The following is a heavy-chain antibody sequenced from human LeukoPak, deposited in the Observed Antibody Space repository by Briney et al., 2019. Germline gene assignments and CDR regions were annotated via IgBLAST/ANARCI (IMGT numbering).Heavy chain of an antibody. J-gene: IGHJ4*02. Sequence: SETLSLTCTASGGSISSRSYNWGWNRQPTGQGLEWPGSINYSGSNYYNPSLKIRITIYAAKTTNHFSIKLSSVTAADTAVYYCARLNIVVVPAASFDYWGQGTLVTVAS. CDR1: GGSISSRSYN. CDR3: ARLNIVVVPAASFDY. V-gene: IGHV4-39*01. CDR2: INYSGSN. D-gene: IGHD2-2*01.